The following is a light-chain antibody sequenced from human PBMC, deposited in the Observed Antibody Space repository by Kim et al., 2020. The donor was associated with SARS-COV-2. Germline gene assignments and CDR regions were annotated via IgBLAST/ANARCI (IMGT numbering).Light chain of an antibody. CDR1: SIRSYF. CDR3: NSRDSSGDRWV. Sequence: ALGQTVSITCRGASIRSYFASWYQQKPGQAPILVLYPETNRPSGIPDRFSGSVSGNMSSLTITGAQAEDEADYYCNSRDSSGDRWVFGGGTQLTVL. J-gene: IGLJ3*02. CDR2: PET. V-gene: IGLV3-19*01.